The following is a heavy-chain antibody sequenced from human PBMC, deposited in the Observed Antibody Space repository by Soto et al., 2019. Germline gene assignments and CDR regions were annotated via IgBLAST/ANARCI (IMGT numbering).Heavy chain of an antibody. J-gene: IGHJ3*02. CDR3: ARGGVIPAADDAFDI. Sequence: QVQLVQSGHEVKKPGASVKVSCKASGHSFTAFYMHWVRLAPGQGPEWLGWMNPNSGDTFYARKFQGRVTMTSDTSISTAYMELGRLTSDDTAVYFCARGGVIPAADDAFDIWGQGSLVSVSS. CDR2: MNPNSGDT. D-gene: IGHD6-13*01. CDR1: GHSFTAFY. V-gene: IGHV1-2*02.